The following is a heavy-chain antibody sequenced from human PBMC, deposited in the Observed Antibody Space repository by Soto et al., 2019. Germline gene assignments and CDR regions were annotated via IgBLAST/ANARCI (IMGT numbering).Heavy chain of an antibody. CDR1: GGSISSYY. V-gene: IGHV4-59*08. J-gene: IGHJ3*02. D-gene: IGHD4-17*01. CDR2: IYYSGSA. Sequence: PSETLSLTCTVSGGSISSYYWSWIRQPPGQGLEWIGSIYYSGSANYNPSLKSRVTISVDTSRNQFSLNLRSMTAADTAVYYCARPTSTDLRDPFDIWGQGIMVTVSS. CDR3: ARPTSTDLRDPFDI.